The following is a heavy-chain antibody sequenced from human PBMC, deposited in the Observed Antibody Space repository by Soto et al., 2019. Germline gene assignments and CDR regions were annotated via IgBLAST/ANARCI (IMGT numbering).Heavy chain of an antibody. D-gene: IGHD6-6*01. V-gene: IGHV4-4*07. Sequence: SETLSLTCTVSGGSISSYYWSWIRQPAGKGLEWIGRIYTSGSTNYNPSLKSRVTMSVDTSKNQFSLKLSSVTAADTAVYYCARGTEVSRIAARPQGYYGMDVWGQGTTVTVSS. CDR1: GGSISSYY. J-gene: IGHJ6*02. CDR3: ARGTEVSRIAARPQGYYGMDV. CDR2: IYTSGST.